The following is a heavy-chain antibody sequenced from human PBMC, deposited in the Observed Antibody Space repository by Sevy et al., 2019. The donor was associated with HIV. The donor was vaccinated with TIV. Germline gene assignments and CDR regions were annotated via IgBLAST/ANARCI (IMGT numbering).Heavy chain of an antibody. CDR1: GDTFTTYD. J-gene: IGHJ6*02. Sequence: ASVKVSCKASGDTFTTYDINWVRQATGQGLEWMGWMSPKSGNTGFAQKFQGRLTMTRDTSISKAYMELRSLRSEHTAIYFCASGGGGVVWHYEYYYDGMDVWGQGTTVTVSS. CDR2: MSPKSGNT. CDR3: ASGGGGVVWHYEYYYDGMDV. D-gene: IGHD3-22*01. V-gene: IGHV1-8*02.